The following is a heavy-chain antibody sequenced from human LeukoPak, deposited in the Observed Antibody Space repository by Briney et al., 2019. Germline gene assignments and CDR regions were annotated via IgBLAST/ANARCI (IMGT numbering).Heavy chain of an antibody. Sequence: ASVKVSCKASGYTFTGYYMHWVRPAPGQGLEWMGWINPNSGGTNYAQKFQGRVTMTRDTSISTAYMELSRLRSDDTAVYYCARGTYYYDSSGPSRWGQGTLVTVSS. J-gene: IGHJ4*02. CDR2: INPNSGGT. CDR1: GYTFTGYY. D-gene: IGHD3-22*01. V-gene: IGHV1-2*02. CDR3: ARGTYYYDSSGPSR.